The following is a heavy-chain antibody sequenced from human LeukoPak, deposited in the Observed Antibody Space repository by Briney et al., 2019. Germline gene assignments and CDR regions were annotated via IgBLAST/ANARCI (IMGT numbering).Heavy chain of an antibody. Sequence: ASVKVSCKASGGTFSSYAISWVRQAPGQGLEWMGRIIPILGIANCAQKFQGRVTITADKSTSTAYMELSSLRSEDTAVYYCARLVENHANLDNWFDPWGQGTLVTVSS. D-gene: IGHD5-24*01. CDR1: GGTFSSYA. J-gene: IGHJ5*02. CDR3: ARLVENHANLDNWFDP. V-gene: IGHV1-69*04. CDR2: IIPILGIA.